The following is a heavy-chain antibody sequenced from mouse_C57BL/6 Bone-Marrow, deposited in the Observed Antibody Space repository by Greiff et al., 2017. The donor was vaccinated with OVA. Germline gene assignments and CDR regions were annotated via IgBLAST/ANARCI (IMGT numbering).Heavy chain of an antibody. D-gene: IGHD2-4*01. J-gene: IGHJ2*01. V-gene: IGHV1-64*01. CDR1: GYTFTSYW. CDR3: ARRNYDYGDY. Sequence: QVQLQQPGAELVKPGASVKLSCKASGYTFTSYWMHWVKQRPGQGLEWIGMIHPNSGSTNYNEKFKSKATLTVDKSSSSAYMQLSSLTSEDSAVYYCARRNYDYGDYWGQGTTLTVSS. CDR2: IHPNSGST.